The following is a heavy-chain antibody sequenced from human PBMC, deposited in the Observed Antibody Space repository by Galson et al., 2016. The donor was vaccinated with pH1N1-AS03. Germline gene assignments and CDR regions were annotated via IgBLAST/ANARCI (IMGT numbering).Heavy chain of an antibody. Sequence: SVKVSCKVSGYTLTAYYIHWVRQAPGQGLEWMGLNNPKTEGTYSAQKFQGRVTMTRDTSVSTAYMELTWLTSDDTAVYYCARAGIVETVMIGCGGDCYSTDYWGQGTLVTVSS. CDR1: GYTLTAYY. CDR2: NNPKTEGT. J-gene: IGHJ4*02. V-gene: IGHV1-2*06. CDR3: ARAGIVETVMIGCGGDCYSTDY. D-gene: IGHD2-21*02.